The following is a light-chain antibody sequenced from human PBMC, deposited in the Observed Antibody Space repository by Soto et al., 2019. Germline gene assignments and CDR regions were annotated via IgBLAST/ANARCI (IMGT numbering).Light chain of an antibody. Sequence: QSVLTQPPSVSGAPGQRVSISCTGSTSNIGAHYDVHWYQHLPGTAPKLLIYGDNNRPSGVPDRFSGSKSGTSASLAITRLQDEDEADYYCQSYDISLHNYVFGTGTKVTVL. CDR1: TSNIGAHYD. J-gene: IGLJ1*01. CDR3: QSYDISLHNYV. CDR2: GDN. V-gene: IGLV1-40*01.